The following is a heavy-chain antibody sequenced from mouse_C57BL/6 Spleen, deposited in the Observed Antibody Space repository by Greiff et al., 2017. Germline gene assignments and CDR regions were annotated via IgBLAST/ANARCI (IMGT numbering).Heavy chain of an antibody. V-gene: IGHV1-55*01. CDR3: AREEAY. Sequence: QVQLQQPGAELVKPGASVKLSCKASGYTFTSYWITWVKQRPGQGLEWIGDIYPGSGSTNYNEKFKGKATLTVDTSSSTASLQLSSLQSEDSAVYYCAREEAYWGQGTLVTVSA. J-gene: IGHJ3*01. CDR2: IYPGSGST. CDR1: GYTFTSYW.